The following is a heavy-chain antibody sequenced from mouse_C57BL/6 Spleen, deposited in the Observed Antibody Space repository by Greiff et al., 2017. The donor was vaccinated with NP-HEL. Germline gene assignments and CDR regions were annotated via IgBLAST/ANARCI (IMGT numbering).Heavy chain of an antibody. J-gene: IGHJ2*01. D-gene: IGHD2-3*01. Sequence: VQLQQSGPELVKPGDSVKISCKASGYSFTGYFMNWVMQSHGKSLEWIGRINPYNGDTFYNQKFKGKATLTVDKSSSTAHMELRSLTSEDSAVYYCARQGGYYYFDYWGQGTTLTVSS. CDR3: ARQGGYYYFDY. CDR2: INPYNGDT. CDR1: GYSFTGYF. V-gene: IGHV1-20*01.